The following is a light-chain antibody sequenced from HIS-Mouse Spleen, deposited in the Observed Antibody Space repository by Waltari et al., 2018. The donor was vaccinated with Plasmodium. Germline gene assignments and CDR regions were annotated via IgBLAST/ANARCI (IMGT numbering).Light chain of an antibody. CDR1: QSVSSN. J-gene: IGKJ3*01. V-gene: IGKV3-15*01. CDR2: GAS. Sequence: EIVMTQSPATLSVSPGERVTLSCRASQSVSSNLAWYQQKPGQAPRLLISGASTRATGIPARSSGSGSGTEFTLTISSLQAEDFAVYYCQQYKNWSFTFGPGTKVDIK. CDR3: QQYKNWSFT.